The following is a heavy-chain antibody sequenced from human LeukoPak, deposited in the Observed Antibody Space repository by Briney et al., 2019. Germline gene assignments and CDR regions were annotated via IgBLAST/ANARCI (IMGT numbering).Heavy chain of an antibody. J-gene: IGHJ4*02. CDR1: GFSISSYG. D-gene: IGHD5-24*01. Sequence: GALRLSCAASGFSISSYGMHWVRQAPGKGLEWVTLISNDESQRYYVGSVKGRFTISRDNSKNTLYLHMNNLRGEDTAVYYCVKDRREGYNGPDHWGQGTLVTVSS. V-gene: IGHV3-30*18. CDR2: ISNDESQR. CDR3: VKDRREGYNGPDH.